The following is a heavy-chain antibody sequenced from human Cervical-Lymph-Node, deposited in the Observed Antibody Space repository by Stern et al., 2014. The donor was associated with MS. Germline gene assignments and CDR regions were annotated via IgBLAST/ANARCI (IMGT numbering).Heavy chain of an antibody. CDR2: IIPILDIA. Sequence: QVQLVQSGAEVKKPGSSVKVSCKASGGTFSSYTISWVRQAPGQGLEWMGRIIPILDIANYAQKFQGRVTITADKSTSTAYMELSSLRSEDTAVYYCARDRTLVVPAATNWFDPWGQGTLVTVSS. CDR1: GGTFSSYT. J-gene: IGHJ5*02. CDR3: ARDRTLVVPAATNWFDP. D-gene: IGHD2-2*01. V-gene: IGHV1-69*09.